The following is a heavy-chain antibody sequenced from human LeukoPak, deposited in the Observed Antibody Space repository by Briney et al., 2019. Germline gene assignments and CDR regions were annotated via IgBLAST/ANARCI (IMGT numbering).Heavy chain of an antibody. J-gene: IGHJ5*02. CDR1: GGSISSSSYY. V-gene: IGHV4-39*07. CDR2: IYYSGST. CDR3: ARELRRVYDP. Sequence: SETLSLTCTVSGGSISSSSYYWGWIRQPPGKGLEWIGSIYYSGSTYYNPSLKSRVTISVDTSKNQFSLKLSSVTAADTAVYYCARELRRVYDPWGQGILVTVSS. D-gene: IGHD3-16*01.